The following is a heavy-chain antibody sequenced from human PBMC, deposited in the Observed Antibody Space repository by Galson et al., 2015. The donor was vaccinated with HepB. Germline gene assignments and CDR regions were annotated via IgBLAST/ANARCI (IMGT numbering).Heavy chain of an antibody. CDR2: ISAYNGNT. CDR3: ARLEGWDIAAAEAGY. CDR1: GYTFTSYG. J-gene: IGHJ4*02. D-gene: IGHD6-13*01. Sequence: SVKVSCKASGYTFTSYGISWVRQAPGQGLEWMGWISAYNGNTNYAQKLQGRVTMTTDTSTSTAYMELRSLRSDDTAVYYCARLEGWDIAAAEAGYWGQGTLVTVSS. V-gene: IGHV1-18*01.